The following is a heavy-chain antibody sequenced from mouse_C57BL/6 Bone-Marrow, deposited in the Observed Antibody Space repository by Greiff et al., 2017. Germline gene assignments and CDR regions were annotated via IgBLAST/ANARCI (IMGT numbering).Heavy chain of an antibody. J-gene: IGHJ4*01. CDR1: GYTFTNYW. Sequence: VQLQQPGAELVKPGASVKLSCLASGYTFTNYWMHWVKQRPGQGLEWIGMMHPNGGSPDYNEKFKSEATLSVDKSSRTAYMELSSLTSEDSAVYYCARSYDYDDYTMDYWGQGTSVTVSS. D-gene: IGHD2-4*01. CDR3: ARSYDYDDYTMDY. CDR2: MHPNGGSP. V-gene: IGHV1-64*01.